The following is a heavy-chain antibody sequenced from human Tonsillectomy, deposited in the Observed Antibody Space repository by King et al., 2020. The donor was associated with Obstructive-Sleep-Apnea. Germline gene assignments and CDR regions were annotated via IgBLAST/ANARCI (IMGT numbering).Heavy chain of an antibody. V-gene: IGHV3-30*04. D-gene: IGHD6-13*01. CDR1: GFTFSSYA. CDR2: ISYDGSNK. CDR3: AREEQQLGAFDY. Sequence: VQLVESGGGVVQPGRSLRLSCAASGFTFSSYAMHWVRQAPGKGLEWVAVISYDGSNKYYADSVKGRFTISRDNSKNTLYLQMNSLRAEDTAVYYCAREEQQLGAFDYWGQGTLVTVSS. J-gene: IGHJ4*02.